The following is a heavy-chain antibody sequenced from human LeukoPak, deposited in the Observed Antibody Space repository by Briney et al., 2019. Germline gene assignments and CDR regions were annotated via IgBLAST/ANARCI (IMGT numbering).Heavy chain of an antibody. CDR3: ARQVSGWYSY. J-gene: IGHJ4*02. CDR1: GYSFTSHW. CDR2: IYPGDSDT. Sequence: GESLKISCKGSGYSFTSHWIGWVRQVPGKGLDWMGIIYPGDSDTRYSPSFQGQVTISADKSISTAYLQWSSLKASDTAIYYCARQVSGWYSYWGQGTLVTVSS. D-gene: IGHD6-19*01. V-gene: IGHV5-51*01.